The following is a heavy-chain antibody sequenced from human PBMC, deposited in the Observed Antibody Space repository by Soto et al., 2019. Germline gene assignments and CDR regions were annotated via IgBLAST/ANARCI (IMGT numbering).Heavy chain of an antibody. CDR2: IKRDGSIT. J-gene: IGHJ6*04. D-gene: IGHD1-26*01. CDR1: GFTFSDYW. V-gene: IGHV3-74*01. Sequence: GGSLRVCCAASGFTFSDYWMLWFRQAPGKGLEWVSRIKRDGSITNYADSVKGRFTISRDNAKNTLYLEMNSLRVEDTADYYFARGAINYYLEDVPAKGTTVTVSA. CDR3: ARGAINYYLEDV.